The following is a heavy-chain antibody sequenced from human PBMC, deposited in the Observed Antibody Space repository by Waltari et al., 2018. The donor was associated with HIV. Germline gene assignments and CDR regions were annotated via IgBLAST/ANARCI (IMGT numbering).Heavy chain of an antibody. D-gene: IGHD6-13*01. CDR1: GFSLSTSGMC. CDR3: ARRISGIAAAGAFDI. J-gene: IGHJ3*02. V-gene: IGHV2-70*01. CDR2: IDWDDDK. Sequence: QVTLREYGPALVKPTQTLTLTCTFSGFSLSTSGMCVSWIRQPPGKALEWLALIDWDDDKYYSTSLKTRLTISKDTSKNQVVLTMTNMDPVDTATYYCARRISGIAAAGAFDIWGQGTMVTVSS.